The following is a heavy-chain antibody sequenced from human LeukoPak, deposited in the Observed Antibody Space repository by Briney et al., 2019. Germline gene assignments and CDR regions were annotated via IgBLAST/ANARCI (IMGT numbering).Heavy chain of an antibody. CDR1: GYTFRQYS. J-gene: IGHJ3*02. CDR3: ARDYILPLETDNGDGFAI. Sequence: GASVKVSCMASGYTFRQYSISWVRQAPGKGLEWMGWVSPSHTTRVYAQQFQGRVTMTADTNTNTVSMELRSLRSDDTAVYFCARDYILPLETDNGDGFAIWGQGTVVSVSS. D-gene: IGHD3-3*02. V-gene: IGHV1-18*01. CDR2: VSPSHTTR.